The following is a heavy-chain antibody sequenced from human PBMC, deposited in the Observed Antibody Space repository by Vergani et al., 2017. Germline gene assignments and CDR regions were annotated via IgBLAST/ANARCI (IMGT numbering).Heavy chain of an antibody. Sequence: QVQLQESGPGLVKPSETLSLTCTVPGYSISNGYYWGWIRQTPGKGLEWIASIYRSGSTYYNPSLKSLVTISVDTSKNQFSLKLSSVTAPDTAVYFCARASWRALVGYYYYMDVWGKGKTVVVSS. CDR1: GYSISNGYY. CDR2: IYRSGST. V-gene: IGHV4-38-2*02. D-gene: IGHD3-3*01. J-gene: IGHJ6*03. CDR3: ARASWRALVGYYYYMDV.